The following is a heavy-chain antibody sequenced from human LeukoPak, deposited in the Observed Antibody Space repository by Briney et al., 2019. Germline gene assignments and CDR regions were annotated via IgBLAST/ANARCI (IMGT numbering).Heavy chain of an antibody. D-gene: IGHD3-10*01. CDR1: GFTFSGSA. CDR2: IRSKANSYAT. CDR3: ARERPGSRVLDY. J-gene: IGHJ4*02. Sequence: GGSLRLSCAASGFTFSGSAMHWVRQASGKGLEWVGRIRSKANSYATAYAASVKGRFTISRDDSKNTAYLQMNSLKTEDTAVYYCARERPGSRVLDYWGQGNVVTVSS. V-gene: IGHV3-73*01.